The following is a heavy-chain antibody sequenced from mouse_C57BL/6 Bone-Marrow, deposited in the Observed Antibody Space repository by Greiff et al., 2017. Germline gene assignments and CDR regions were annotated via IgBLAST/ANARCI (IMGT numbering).Heavy chain of an antibody. CDR3: ARYGITTRYFDV. CDR2: IYPGGGYT. J-gene: IGHJ1*03. D-gene: IGHD2-4*01. V-gene: IGHV1-63*01. Sequence: QVQLQQSGAELVRPGTSVKMSCKASGYTFTNYWIGWAQQRPGHGLEWVGAIYPGGGYTNYHERFKGKSTLTADKSSSTAYRQFSSLTSEDSAIYYRARYGITTRYFDVWGTGTTVTVSS. CDR1: GYTFTNYW.